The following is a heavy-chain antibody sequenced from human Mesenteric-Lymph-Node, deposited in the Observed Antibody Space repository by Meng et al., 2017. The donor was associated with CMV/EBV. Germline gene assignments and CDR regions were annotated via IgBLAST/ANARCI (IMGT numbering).Heavy chain of an antibody. CDR3: AKLYYDFWSGYMYFDS. J-gene: IGHJ4*02. V-gene: IGHV3-23*01. CDR1: GLTFSNYA. CDR2: ISGSGYVT. Sequence: GLTFSNYAMNWVRQAPGKGLEWISAISGSGYVTKYAESMKGRFTISRDNSKNTVYLQMSSLRGEDTAVYYCAKLYYDFWSGYMYFDSWGQGTLVTVSS. D-gene: IGHD3-3*01.